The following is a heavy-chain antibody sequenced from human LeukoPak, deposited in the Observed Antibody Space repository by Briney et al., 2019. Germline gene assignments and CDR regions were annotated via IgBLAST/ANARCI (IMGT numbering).Heavy chain of an antibody. CDR3: ATDSRAMITFRFDP. Sequence: GGSLRLSCAASGFTFSSYAISWVRQAPGKGLEWVSAISGSGGSTYYADSVKGRFTVSRDYSKNTLYLQMNSLRAEDTAIYYCATDSRAMITFRFDPWGQGTLVTVSS. J-gene: IGHJ5*02. CDR2: ISGSGGST. D-gene: IGHD3-16*01. CDR1: GFTFSSYA. V-gene: IGHV3-23*01.